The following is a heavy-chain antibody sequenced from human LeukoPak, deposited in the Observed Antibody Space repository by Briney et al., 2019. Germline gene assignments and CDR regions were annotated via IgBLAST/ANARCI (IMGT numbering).Heavy chain of an antibody. CDR1: GGSISSGDYY. CDR3: ARSLLWFGEPGDAFDI. D-gene: IGHD3-10*01. Sequence: PSQTLSLTCTVSGGSISSGDYYWSWIRQPPGKGLEWIGYIYYSGSTNYNPSLKSRVTISVDTSKNQFSLKLSSVTAADTAVYYCARSLLWFGEPGDAFDIWGQGTMVTVSS. CDR2: IYYSGST. V-gene: IGHV4-30-4*01. J-gene: IGHJ3*02.